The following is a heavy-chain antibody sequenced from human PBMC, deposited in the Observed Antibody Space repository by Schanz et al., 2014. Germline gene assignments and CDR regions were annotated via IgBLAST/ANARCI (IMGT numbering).Heavy chain of an antibody. Sequence: EVHLLDSGGGLVQPGGSLRLSCAASGFTFSSYAMSWVRQAPGKGLEWVSVISASGGDTYYADSVKGRFTISRDNSKNTLYLQMNSLRAEDTAVYYCAKYRGYYRVSGSYRELEYWGQGTLVTVSS. V-gene: IGHV3-23*01. CDR2: ISASGGDT. D-gene: IGHD3-10*01. CDR3: AKYRGYYRVSGSYRELEY. CDR1: GFTFSSYA. J-gene: IGHJ4*02.